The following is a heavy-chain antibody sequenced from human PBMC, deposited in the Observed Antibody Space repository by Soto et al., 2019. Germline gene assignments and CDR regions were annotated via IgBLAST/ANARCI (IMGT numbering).Heavy chain of an antibody. Sequence: QVQLVESGGGVVQPGRSLRLSCAASGFTFSSYGMHWVRQAPGKGLEWVAVIWYDGSNKYYADSVKGRFTISRDNSKNTLYLQMNSLRAEDTAVYYCARDAETGSFDPWGQGNLVTVSS. J-gene: IGHJ5*02. D-gene: IGHD7-27*01. CDR3: ARDAETGSFDP. V-gene: IGHV3-33*01. CDR1: GFTFSSYG. CDR2: IWYDGSNK.